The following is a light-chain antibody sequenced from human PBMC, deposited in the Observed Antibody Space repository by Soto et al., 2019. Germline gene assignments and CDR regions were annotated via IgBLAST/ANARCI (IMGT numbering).Light chain of an antibody. J-gene: IGLJ2*01. CDR3: SSFTSSTTLV. V-gene: IGLV2-14*01. CDR2: EVS. Sequence: QSALTQPASVSGSPGQSITISCTGTSSDVGGYNYVSWYQQHPGKAPKVIIYEVSNRPSGVSNRFSGSKSGNTASLTISGLQAEDEADYYCSSFTSSTTLVFGGGTKLTVL. CDR1: SSDVGGYNY.